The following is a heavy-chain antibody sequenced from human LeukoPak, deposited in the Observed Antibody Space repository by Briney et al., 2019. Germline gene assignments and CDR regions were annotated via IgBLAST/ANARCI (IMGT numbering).Heavy chain of an antibody. CDR1: GFTFSSYA. CDR3: ARDAMVRGALYYFDY. J-gene: IGHJ4*02. Sequence: GSLRLSCAASGFTFSSYAMHWVRQAPGKGLEWVAVISYDGSNQYYADSVKGRFTISRDHSKNTLYLQMNSLGAEGTAVYYCARDAMVRGALYYFDYWGQGTLVTVSS. D-gene: IGHD3-10*01. V-gene: IGHV3-30*14. CDR2: ISYDGSNQ.